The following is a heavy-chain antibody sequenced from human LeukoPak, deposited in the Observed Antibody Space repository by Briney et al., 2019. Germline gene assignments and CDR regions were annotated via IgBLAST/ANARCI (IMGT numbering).Heavy chain of an antibody. Sequence: PGGSLRLSCAASGFSFSSDVMHWVRQTPGKGLEWVAVISAAGTYIVYADVVKGRFTISRDNAKNTLYVQMDSLRTEDSAVYYCARDLYYGGNHSPWGQGTLVTVSS. J-gene: IGHJ4*02. CDR2: ISAAGTYI. CDR1: GFSFSSDV. CDR3: ARDLYYGGNHSP. D-gene: IGHD4-17*01. V-gene: IGHV3-30*03.